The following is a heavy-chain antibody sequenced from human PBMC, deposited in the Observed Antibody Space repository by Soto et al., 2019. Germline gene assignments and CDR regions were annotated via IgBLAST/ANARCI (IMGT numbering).Heavy chain of an antibody. CDR2: ISEGGGTI. J-gene: IGHJ4*02. CDR1: EAPFGGYE. D-gene: IGHD4-17*01. CDR3: ARNSGDYEVY. V-gene: IGHV3-48*03. Sequence: PGGSMRLPCIAVEAPFGGYEWHWVRQAPGKGPEWVSYISEGGGTIHYADSVKGRFTISRDNAKKSLYLQMNSLRVEDTAIYYCARNSGDYEVYWGQGILVTVSS.